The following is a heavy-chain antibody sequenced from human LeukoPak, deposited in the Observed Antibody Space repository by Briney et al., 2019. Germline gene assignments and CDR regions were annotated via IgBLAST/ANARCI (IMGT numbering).Heavy chain of an antibody. J-gene: IGHJ4*02. CDR1: GFTFSSYA. CDR3: AKDQGRYFDWLSYFDY. V-gene: IGHV3-23*01. D-gene: IGHD3-9*01. CDR2: ISGSGGST. Sequence: GGSLRLSCAASGFTFSSYAMSWVRQAPGKGLEWVSAISGSGGSTYYADSVKGRFTISRDNSKNTLYLQMNSLRAEDTAVYYCAKDQGRYFDWLSYFDYWGQGTLVTVSS.